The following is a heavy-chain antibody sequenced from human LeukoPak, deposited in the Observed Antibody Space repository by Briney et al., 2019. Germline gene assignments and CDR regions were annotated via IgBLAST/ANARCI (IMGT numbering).Heavy chain of an antibody. D-gene: IGHD5-18*01. CDR3: ARGGYSYGYSWSGDLQGNFWFDP. J-gene: IGHJ5*02. Sequence: ASVKVSCKASGYTFTGYYMHWVRQAPGQGLEGMGWINPNSGGTNYAQKFQGRVTMTRDTSISTAYMELSRLRSDDTAVYYCARGGYSYGYSWSGDLQGNFWFDPWGQGTLVTVSS. V-gene: IGHV1-2*02. CDR1: GYTFTGYY. CDR2: INPNSGGT.